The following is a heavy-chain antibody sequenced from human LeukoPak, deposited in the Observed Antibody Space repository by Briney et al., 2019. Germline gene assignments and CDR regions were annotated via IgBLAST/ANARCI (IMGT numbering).Heavy chain of an antibody. V-gene: IGHV1-2*02. Sequence: GASVKVSCKASGYTFTGYYMHWVRQAPGQGLEWMGWFNPNSGGTNYAQKSQGRVTMTRDTSISTAYMELSRLRSDDTAVYYCARAFTSLEWLAHQDYYFDYWGQGTLVTVSS. CDR3: ARAFTSLEWLAHQDYYFDY. D-gene: IGHD6-19*01. J-gene: IGHJ4*02. CDR1: GYTFTGYY. CDR2: FNPNSGGT.